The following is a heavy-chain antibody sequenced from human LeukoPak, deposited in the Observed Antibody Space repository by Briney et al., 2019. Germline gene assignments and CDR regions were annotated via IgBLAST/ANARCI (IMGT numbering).Heavy chain of an antibody. CDR1: GYTFTGNY. J-gene: IGHJ4*02. CDR2: INPNSGGT. V-gene: IGHV1-2*02. CDR3: ARDCGYDSRGMNYFDY. Sequence: ASVKVSCKASGYTFTGNYIHRVRQAPGQELEWMGWINPNSGGTDYAQKFQGRVTMTRDTSISTAYMELSRLTSDDTAVYFCARDCGYDSRGMNYFDYWGQGTLVTVSS. D-gene: IGHD5-12*01.